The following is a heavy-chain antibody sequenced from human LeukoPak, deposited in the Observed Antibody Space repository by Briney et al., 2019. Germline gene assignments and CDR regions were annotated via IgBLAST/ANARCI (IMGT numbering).Heavy chain of an antibody. CDR2: ISWNSGSI. CDR3: AKGTGRYWTFFDC. J-gene: IGHJ4*02. V-gene: IGHV3-9*01. CDR1: GFTFDDYA. Sequence: GGSLRLSCAASGFTFDDYAMHWVRQAPGKGLECVSGISWNSGSIDYAVSVKVRFTIYRAHAKNSLSLQMNSLRPEDTAFYYWAKGTGRYWTFFDCGGQGTLVTVSS. D-gene: IGHD1-26*01.